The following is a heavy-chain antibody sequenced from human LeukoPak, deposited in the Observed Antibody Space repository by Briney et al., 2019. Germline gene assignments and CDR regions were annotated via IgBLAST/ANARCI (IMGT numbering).Heavy chain of an antibody. J-gene: IGHJ4*02. CDR2: ISSSSSYI. Sequence: PGGSLRLSCAASGFTFSSYSMNWVRQAPGKGLEWVSSISSSSSYIYYADSVKGRFTISRDNAKNSLYLQMNSLRAEDTAVYYCARDPLLWFGEFTDDYWGQGTLVTVSS. D-gene: IGHD3-10*01. CDR1: GFTFSSYS. CDR3: ARDPLLWFGEFTDDY. V-gene: IGHV3-21*01.